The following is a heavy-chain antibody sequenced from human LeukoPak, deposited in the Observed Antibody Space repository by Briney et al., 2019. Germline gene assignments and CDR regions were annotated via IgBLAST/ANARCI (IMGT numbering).Heavy chain of an antibody. CDR2: INWNGGST. J-gene: IGHJ6*03. Sequence: PGGSLRLSCAASGFTFDDYGMSWDRQAPGKGLEWVSGINWNGGSTGYADSVKGRFTISRDNAKNSLYLQMNSLRAEDTALYYCARAYCGGDCYSVGYHYYYMDVWGKGTTVTVSS. D-gene: IGHD2-21*02. CDR3: ARAYCGGDCYSVGYHYYYMDV. CDR1: GFTFDDYG. V-gene: IGHV3-20*04.